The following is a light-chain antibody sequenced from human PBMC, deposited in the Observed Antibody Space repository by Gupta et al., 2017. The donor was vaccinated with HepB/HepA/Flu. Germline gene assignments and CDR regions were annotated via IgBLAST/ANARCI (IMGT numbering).Light chain of an antibody. CDR1: QSVGNY. V-gene: IGKV3-11*01. CDR3: QHGSNFA. CDR2: DAS. J-gene: IGKJ4*01. Sequence: EIVVTQSPATLSLSPGERASLSCRTSQSVGNYLAWYQQKPGQALRLLIYDASNRAAGITARSSGSGSGTDFTLTSSRLETEDFAVYYYQHGSNFAFGRGTKVEIK.